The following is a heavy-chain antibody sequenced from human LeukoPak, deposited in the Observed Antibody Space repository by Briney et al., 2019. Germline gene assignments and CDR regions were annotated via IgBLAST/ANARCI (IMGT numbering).Heavy chain of an antibody. CDR2: ISYDGSNK. CDR3: AKIIEQQLATTDDY. Sequence: GGSLRLSCAASGFTFSSYGMHWVRQAPGKGLEWVAVISYDGSNKYYADSVKGRFTISRDNSKNTLYLQMNSLRAEDTAVYYCAKIIEQQLATTDDYWGQGTLVTVSS. D-gene: IGHD6-13*01. CDR1: GFTFSSYG. V-gene: IGHV3-30*18. J-gene: IGHJ4*02.